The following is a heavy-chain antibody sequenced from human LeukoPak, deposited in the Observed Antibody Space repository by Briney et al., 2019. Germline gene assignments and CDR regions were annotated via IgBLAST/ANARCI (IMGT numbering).Heavy chain of an antibody. D-gene: IGHD1-26*01. J-gene: IGHJ4*02. Sequence: PGRSLRLSCAASGFTFSSYAMHWVRQAPGKGLEWVAVISYDGSNKYYADSVKGRFTISRDNSKNTLYLQMNSLRAEDTAVYYCARGHGIVYWGQGTLVSVSS. V-gene: IGHV3-30-3*01. CDR1: GFTFSSYA. CDR3: ARGHGIVY. CDR2: ISYDGSNK.